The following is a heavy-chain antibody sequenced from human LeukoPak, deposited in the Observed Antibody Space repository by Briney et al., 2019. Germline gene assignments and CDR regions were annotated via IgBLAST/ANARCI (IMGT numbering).Heavy chain of an antibody. CDR2: IKSESDSATT. CDR1: GFTFGTAG. Sequence: GGSLRLSCVSSGFTFGTAGMSWVRQAPGKGLEWLGHIKSESDSATTDYAAPAKGPLPMSRHDSKNMIYLQGSSQKIDDAAIYFCIAHIPYLYGLDVWEKGTTVSVS. J-gene: IGHJ6*04. D-gene: IGHD2-21*01. V-gene: IGHV3-15*01. CDR3: IAHIPYLYGLDV.